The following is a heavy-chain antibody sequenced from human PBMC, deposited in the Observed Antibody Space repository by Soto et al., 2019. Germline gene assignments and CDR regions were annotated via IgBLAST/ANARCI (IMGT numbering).Heavy chain of an antibody. CDR1: GGTFSSYA. J-gene: IGHJ6*02. V-gene: IGHV1-69*13. CDR2: IIPIFGAA. D-gene: IGHD6-6*01. CDR3: ATEDRYSISSCYYYGMDV. Sequence: SVPVSCKASGGTFSSYAISWVRQAPGQGLEWMGGIIPIFGAANYAQKFQGRVSITAEESTSILYTELSSLRAEDTAGYYWATEDRYSISSCYYYGMDVWVQGTTVTVS.